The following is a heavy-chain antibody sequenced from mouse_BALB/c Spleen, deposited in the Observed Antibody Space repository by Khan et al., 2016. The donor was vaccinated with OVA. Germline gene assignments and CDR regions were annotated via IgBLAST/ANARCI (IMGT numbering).Heavy chain of an antibody. Sequence: VELVESGPGLVAPSQSLSITCTISGFSLTNYGVHWVRQPPGKSLEWLVVIWRDGSTTYNSALKSRLTISKDNSKSQVFLKMNSLQTDDTAMYFCARQPYYHYNVMDYWGQGTSVTVSS. D-gene: IGHD2-10*01. CDR2: IWRDGST. V-gene: IGHV2-6-1*01. CDR1: GFSLTNYG. J-gene: IGHJ4*01. CDR3: ARQPYYHYNVMDY.